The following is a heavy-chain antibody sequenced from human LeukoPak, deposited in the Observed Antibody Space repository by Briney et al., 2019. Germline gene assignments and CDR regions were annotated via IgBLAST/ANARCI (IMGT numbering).Heavy chain of an antibody. Sequence: SSETLSLTCTVSGGSISSYYWSWIRQPPGKGLEWIGYIYYSGSTNYNPSLKSRVTMSVDTSKNQFSLKLSSVTAADTAVYYCARATSSGYLPYYFDYWGQGTLVTVSS. V-gene: IGHV4-59*12. D-gene: IGHD3-22*01. CDR3: ARATSSGYLPYYFDY. J-gene: IGHJ4*02. CDR2: IYYSGST. CDR1: GGSISSYY.